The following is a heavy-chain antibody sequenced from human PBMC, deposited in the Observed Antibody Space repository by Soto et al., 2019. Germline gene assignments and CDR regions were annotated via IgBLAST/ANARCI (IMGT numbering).Heavy chain of an antibody. Sequence: EVQLVESGGGLVQSGGSLGLSCVASGFSFRSYWMHWVRQAPGKGLVWVARISSDGTTTTYADSANGRFTVSRDNAANTLYLQMSSLRAEYTAVYYCAREYDGVLTGYYNDYWGQGTLVTVSS. CDR1: GFSFRSYW. V-gene: IGHV3-74*01. D-gene: IGHD3-9*01. CDR2: ISSDGTTT. CDR3: AREYDGVLTGYYNDY. J-gene: IGHJ4*02.